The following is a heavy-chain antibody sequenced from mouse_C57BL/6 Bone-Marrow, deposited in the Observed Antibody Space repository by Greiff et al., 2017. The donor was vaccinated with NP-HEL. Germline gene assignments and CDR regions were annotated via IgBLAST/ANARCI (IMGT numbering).Heavy chain of an antibody. CDR3: ARGANSNYAY. J-gene: IGHJ3*01. Sequence: EVQLVESGGGLVKPGGSLKLSCAASGFTFSSYAMSWVRQTPEKRLEWVATISDGGSYTYYPDNVKGRFTISRDNAKNNLYLQMSHLKSEDTAMYYCARGANSNYAYWGQGTLVTVSA. CDR1: GFTFSSYA. D-gene: IGHD2-5*01. V-gene: IGHV5-4*01. CDR2: ISDGGSYT.